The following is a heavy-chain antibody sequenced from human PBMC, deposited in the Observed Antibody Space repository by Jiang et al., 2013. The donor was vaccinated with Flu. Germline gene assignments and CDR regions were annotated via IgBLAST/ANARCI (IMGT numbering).Heavy chain of an antibody. CDR3: ATDLRPPTLPRNIVATMMLGFNYYYGMDV. Sequence: GAEVKKPGASVKVSCKVSGYTLTELSMHWVRQAPGKGLEWMGGFDPEDGETIYAQKFQGRVTMTEDTSTDTAYMELSSLRSEDTAVYYCATDLRPPTLPRNIVATMMLGFNYYYGMDVWGQGTTVTVSS. D-gene: IGHD5-12*01. J-gene: IGHJ6*02. CDR1: GYTLTELS. CDR2: FDPEDGET. V-gene: IGHV1-24*01.